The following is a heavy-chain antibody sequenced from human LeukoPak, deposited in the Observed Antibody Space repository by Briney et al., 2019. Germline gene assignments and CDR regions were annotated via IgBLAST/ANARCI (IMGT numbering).Heavy chain of an antibody. V-gene: IGHV3-48*03. D-gene: IGHD3-10*01. Sequence: GGSLRLSCAASGFTFSSYEMNLVRQAPGKGPEWVSYISSSGSTIYYADSVKGRFTISRDNAKNSLYLQMNSLRAEDTAVYYCASGGFGELSHDYWGQGTLVTVSS. CDR2: ISSSGSTI. CDR3: ASGGFGELSHDY. CDR1: GFTFSSYE. J-gene: IGHJ4*02.